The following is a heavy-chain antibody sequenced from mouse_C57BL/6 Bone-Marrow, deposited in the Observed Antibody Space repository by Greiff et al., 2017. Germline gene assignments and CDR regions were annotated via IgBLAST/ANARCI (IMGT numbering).Heavy chain of an antibody. Sequence: EVQLQQSGPELVKPGASVKLSFKASGYTFTNTYMNWVKRSHGKSLEWIGDINPNIGGTSYTKKLKGKATLTVDKSSSTAYMELRSLTSEDSAVYYCARDYYGSGWYFDYWGQGTILTVSS. D-gene: IGHD1-1*01. V-gene: IGHV1-26*01. CDR2: INPNIGGT. J-gene: IGHJ2*01. CDR1: GYTFTNTY. CDR3: ARDYYGSGWYFDY.